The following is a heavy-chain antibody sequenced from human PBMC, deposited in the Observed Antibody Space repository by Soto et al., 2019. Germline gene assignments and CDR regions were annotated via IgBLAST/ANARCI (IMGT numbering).Heavy chain of an antibody. D-gene: IGHD6-13*01. CDR3: ARVPYMAGAAGKFDP. J-gene: IGHJ5*02. CDR2: IYHSGST. CDR1: GDSISSYNW. V-gene: IGHV4-4*02. Sequence: QVQLQESGPGLVKPSGTLSLTCAVSGDSISSYNWWSWVRQPPGKGLEWIGEIYHSGSTNYNPALKSRVTIXXDXSXXQFSLRLTSVTGADTAVYYCARVPYMAGAAGKFDPWGQGTLVTVSS.